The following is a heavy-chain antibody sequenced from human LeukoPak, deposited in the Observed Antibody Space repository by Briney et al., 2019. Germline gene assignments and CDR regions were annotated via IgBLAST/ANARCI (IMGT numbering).Heavy chain of an antibody. CDR2: IKQDGSEK. CDR3: ARDGILKTMVRGVNDY. Sequence: GGSLRLSCAASGFTFSSYWMSWVRQAPGKGLEWVANIKQDGSEKYYVDSVKGRFTISRDNAKNSLYLQMNSLRAEDTAVYYCARDGILKTMVRGVNDYWGQGTLVTVPS. J-gene: IGHJ4*02. V-gene: IGHV3-7*01. CDR1: GFTFSSYW. D-gene: IGHD3-10*01.